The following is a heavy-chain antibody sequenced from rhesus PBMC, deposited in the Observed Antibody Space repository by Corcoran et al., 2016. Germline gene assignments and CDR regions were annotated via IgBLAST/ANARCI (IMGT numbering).Heavy chain of an antibody. CDR3: ARRDLVVVAPNY. J-gene: IGHJ4*01. V-gene: IGHV4-165*01. Sequence: QVQLQESGPGLVKPSETLSLTCAVSGGSFSGYSWGWFRQPPGKGLEWIGLISGSSVSTNYNPSLKSRVTISTDTSKNQFSLKLSSVTAADTAVYYCARRDLVVVAPNYWGQGVLVTVSS. D-gene: IGHD2-21*01. CDR1: GGSFSGYS. CDR2: ISGSSVST.